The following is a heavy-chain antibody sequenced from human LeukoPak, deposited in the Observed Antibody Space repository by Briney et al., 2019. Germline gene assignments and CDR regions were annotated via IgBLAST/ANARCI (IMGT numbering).Heavy chain of an antibody. V-gene: IGHV3-9*01. Sequence: PGRSLRLSCVASGFIFHDHAMHWVRQPPGKGLEWVSGVTWNSGTIGYADSVKGRFTISRDNAKNSLYLQMNNLRPEDTALYYCTKDASVSSFRWFDPWGQGTLVTVSS. CDR1: GFIFHDHA. D-gene: IGHD5/OR15-5a*01. CDR2: VTWNSGTI. J-gene: IGHJ5*02. CDR3: TKDASVSSFRWFDP.